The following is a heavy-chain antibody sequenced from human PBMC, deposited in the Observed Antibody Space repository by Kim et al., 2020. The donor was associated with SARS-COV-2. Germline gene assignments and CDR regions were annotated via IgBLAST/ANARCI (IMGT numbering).Heavy chain of an antibody. V-gene: IGHV4-34*01. CDR3: ARGARVPARFDP. D-gene: IGHD2-2*01. J-gene: IGHJ5*02. Sequence: KHSPALKSRVTIAVDTAKNQFALTPSSVTAADTAVYYCARGARVPARFDPWGQGTLVTVSS.